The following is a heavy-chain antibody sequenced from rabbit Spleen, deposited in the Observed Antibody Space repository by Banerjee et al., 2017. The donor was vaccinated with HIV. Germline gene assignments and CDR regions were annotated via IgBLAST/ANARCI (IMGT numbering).Heavy chain of an antibody. D-gene: IGHD5-1*01. J-gene: IGHJ4*01. CDR1: GFDFSRYW. Sequence: QEQLEESGGGLVKPEGSLTLTCTASGFDFSRYWMCWVRQAPGKGLEWIGYINIGSGSTYYASWVNGRFTISKTSSTTVTLQMTSLTAADTATYFCARDGTYDLWGPGTLVTVS. V-gene: IGHV1S45*01. CDR3: ARDGTYDL. CDR2: INIGSGST.